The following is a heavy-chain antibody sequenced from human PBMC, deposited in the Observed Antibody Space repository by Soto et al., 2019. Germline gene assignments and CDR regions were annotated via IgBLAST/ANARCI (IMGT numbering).Heavy chain of an antibody. J-gene: IGHJ5*02. CDR1: GGSFSGYY. Sequence: PSETLSLTCAVYGGSFSGYYWSWIRQPPGKGLEWIGEINHSGSTNYNPSLKSRVTISVDTSKNQFSLKLSSVTAADTAVYYCARQYQLVLSWFDPWGQGTLLTISS. V-gene: IGHV4-34*01. CDR3: ARQYQLVLSWFDP. D-gene: IGHD2-2*01. CDR2: INHSGST.